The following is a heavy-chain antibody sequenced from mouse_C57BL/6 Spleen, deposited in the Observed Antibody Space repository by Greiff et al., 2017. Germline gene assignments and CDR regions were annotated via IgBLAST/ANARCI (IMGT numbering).Heavy chain of an antibody. CDR1: GYAFTNYL. J-gene: IGHJ2*01. CDR2: INPGSGGT. V-gene: IGHV1-54*01. CDR3: ARTYYGSSLYYFDY. Sequence: QVQLQQSGAELVRPGTSVTVSCKASGYAFTNYLIEWVKQRPGQGLEWIGVINPGSGGTNYNEKFKGKATLTADKSSSTAYMQLSSLTSEDSAVYFCARTYYGSSLYYFDYWGQGTTLTVSS. D-gene: IGHD1-1*01.